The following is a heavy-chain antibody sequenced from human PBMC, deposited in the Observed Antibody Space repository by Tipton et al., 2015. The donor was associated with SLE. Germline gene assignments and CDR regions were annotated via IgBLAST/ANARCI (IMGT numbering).Heavy chain of an antibody. V-gene: IGHV4-34*01. CDR1: GGSFSGYY. Sequence: GLVKPSETLSLTCAVYGGSFSGYYWSWIRQPPGKGLEWIGEIYHDGNTSYNPSLKSRVTISVDTSKNQFSLKLRSVTAADTAVYYCARGVLGGSYPYWGQGTLVTVSS. D-gene: IGHD1-26*01. J-gene: IGHJ4*02. CDR2: IYHDGNT. CDR3: ARGVLGGSYPY.